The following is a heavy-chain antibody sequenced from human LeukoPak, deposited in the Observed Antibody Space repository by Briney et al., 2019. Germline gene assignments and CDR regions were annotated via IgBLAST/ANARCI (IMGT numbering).Heavy chain of an antibody. J-gene: IGHJ4*02. CDR2: IYPDDSDT. CDR1: GYSFTSYW. D-gene: IGHD3-22*01. CDR3: ARHRNYHDSSGYYS. Sequence: GESLKISCKGSGYSFTSYWIGWVRQMPGKGLEWMGVIYPDDSDTRYSPSFQGQVTISADKSISTAYLQWRSLEDSDTATYYCARHRNYHDSSGYYSWGQGTLVTVSS. V-gene: IGHV5-51*01.